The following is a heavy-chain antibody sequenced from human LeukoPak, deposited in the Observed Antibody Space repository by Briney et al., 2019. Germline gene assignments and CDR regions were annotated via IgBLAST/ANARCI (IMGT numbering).Heavy chain of an antibody. CDR3: AREYSSSTGKASDY. J-gene: IGHJ4*02. D-gene: IGHD6-6*01. CDR2: INWNGGST. CDR1: GFTFDDYG. Sequence: GGSLRLSCAASGFTFDDYGMSWVRQAPGKGLEWVSGINWNGGSTGYADSVKGRFTISRDNAKNSLYLQMNSLRAEDTAVYYCAREYSSSTGKASDYWGQGTLVTVSS. V-gene: IGHV3-20*04.